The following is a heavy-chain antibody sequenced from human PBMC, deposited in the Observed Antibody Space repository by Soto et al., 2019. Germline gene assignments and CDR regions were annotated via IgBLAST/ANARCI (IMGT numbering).Heavy chain of an antibody. D-gene: IGHD2-2*01. J-gene: IGHJ5*02. CDR3: ARLKDIVVVPAAMRMGWFEP. CDR2: ISAYNGNT. CDR1: GYTFTSYG. Sequence: GASVKVSCKASGYTFTSYGISWVRHAPGQGLEWMGWISAYNGNTNYAQKLQGRVTMTTDTSTSTAYMELRSLRSDDTAVYYCARLKDIVVVPAAMRMGWFEPWGQGTLVTVSS. V-gene: IGHV1-18*01.